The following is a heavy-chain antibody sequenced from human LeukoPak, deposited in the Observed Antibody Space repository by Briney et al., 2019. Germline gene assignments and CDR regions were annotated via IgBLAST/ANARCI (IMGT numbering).Heavy chain of an antibody. CDR3: ARRRDGYNAFHY. Sequence: SETLSLTCTVSGGSISSYYWSWIRQPPGKGLEWIGYIYTSGSTNYNPSLKSRVTISVDTSKNQFSLKLSSVTAADTAVYYCARRRDGYNAFHYWGQGTLVTVSS. J-gene: IGHJ4*02. CDR1: GGSISSYY. CDR2: IYTSGST. V-gene: IGHV4-4*09. D-gene: IGHD5-24*01.